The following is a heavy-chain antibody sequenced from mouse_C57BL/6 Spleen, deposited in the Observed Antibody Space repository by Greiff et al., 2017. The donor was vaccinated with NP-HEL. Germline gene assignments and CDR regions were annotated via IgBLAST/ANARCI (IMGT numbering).Heavy chain of an antibody. CDR2: ISDGGSYT. J-gene: IGHJ1*03. Sequence: EVQRVESGGGLVKPGGSLKLSCAASGFTFSSYAMSWVRQTPEKRLEWVATISDGGSYTYYPDNVKGRFTISRDNAKNNLYLQMSHLKSEDTAMYYCARGPLYGSSFYWYFDVWGTGTTVTVSS. CDR3: ARGPLYGSSFYWYFDV. CDR1: GFTFSSYA. D-gene: IGHD1-1*01. V-gene: IGHV5-4*01.